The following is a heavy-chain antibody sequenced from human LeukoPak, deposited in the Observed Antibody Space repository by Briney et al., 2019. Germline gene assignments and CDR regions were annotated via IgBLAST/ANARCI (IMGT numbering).Heavy chain of an antibody. D-gene: IGHD4-23*01. Sequence: GGSLRLSCAASGFTFSDHYMSWIRQAPGKRLEWVSYISSGSTYTNYAGSVEGRFTISRDNAKNSLYLQMNSLRAEDTAVYYCARGDYGGDYFDYWGQGTLVTVSS. CDR3: ARGDYGGDYFDY. CDR2: ISSGSTYT. V-gene: IGHV3-11*05. J-gene: IGHJ4*02. CDR1: GFTFSDHY.